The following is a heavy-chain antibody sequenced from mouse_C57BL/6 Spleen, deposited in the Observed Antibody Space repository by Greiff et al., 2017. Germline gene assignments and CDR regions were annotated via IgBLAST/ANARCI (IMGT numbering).Heavy chain of an antibody. CDR2: IYPRDGST. CDR1: GYTFTDHT. V-gene: IGHV1-78*01. CDR3: APYYGSIPFAY. D-gene: IGHD1-1*01. J-gene: IGHJ3*01. Sequence: VKLMESDAELVKPGASVQISCKVSGYTFTDHTIHWMKQRPEQGLEWIGYIYPRDGSTKYNEKFKGKATLTADKSSDTAYMPLNSLTSEDTAVYFCAPYYGSIPFAYWGQGTLVTVSA.